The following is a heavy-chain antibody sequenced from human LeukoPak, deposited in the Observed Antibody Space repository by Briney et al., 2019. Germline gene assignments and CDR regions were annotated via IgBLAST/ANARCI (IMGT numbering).Heavy chain of an antibody. Sequence: PSETLSLTCTVSGGSINTYYWSWIRQPPGKGLESIGYIYYSGSTNYNPSLKSRVTISVDTSKNQFSLNLSSVTAADTAVYYCARAYLGTYFVDYWGQGTLVTVSS. CDR3: ARAYLGTYFVDY. V-gene: IGHV4-59*01. CDR1: GGSINTYY. CDR2: IYYSGST. J-gene: IGHJ4*02. D-gene: IGHD1-26*01.